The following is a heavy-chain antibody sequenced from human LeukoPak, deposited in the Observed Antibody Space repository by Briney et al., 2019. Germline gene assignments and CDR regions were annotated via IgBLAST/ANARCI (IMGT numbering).Heavy chain of an antibody. D-gene: IGHD1-26*01. CDR1: RYTFTSYY. CDR2: INPTGGRT. Sequence: GASVKVSCKASRYTFTSYYMHWVRQAPGQGLEWMGIINPTGGRTTYAQEFQGRISMTRDTSTSTVYMELSSPKSEDTAMYYCTRELGGSYNDFWGQGTLVTVSS. V-gene: IGHV1-46*01. J-gene: IGHJ4*02. CDR3: TRELGGSYNDF.